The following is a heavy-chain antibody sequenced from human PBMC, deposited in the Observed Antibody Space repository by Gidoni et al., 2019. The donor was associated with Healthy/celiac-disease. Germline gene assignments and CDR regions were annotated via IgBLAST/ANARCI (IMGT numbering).Heavy chain of an antibody. D-gene: IGHD5-12*01. CDR3: ASGYSGYDEFDY. Sequence: EVQLVESGGGLVQPGGSLRLSCAASGFTFSDHYMDWVRQAPGKGLEWVGRTRNKANSYTTEYAASVKGRFTISRDDSKNSLYLQMNSLKTEDTAVYYCASGYSGYDEFDYWGQGTLVTVSS. V-gene: IGHV3-72*01. CDR2: TRNKANSYTT. CDR1: GFTFSDHY. J-gene: IGHJ4*02.